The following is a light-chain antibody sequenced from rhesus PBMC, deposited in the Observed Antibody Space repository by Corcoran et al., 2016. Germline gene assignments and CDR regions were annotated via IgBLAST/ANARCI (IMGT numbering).Light chain of an antibody. J-gene: IGKJ2*01. CDR2: AAS. CDR1: QGINKE. Sequence: DIQMTQSPSSLSASVGDRVTVICRASQGINKELSWYQQKPGKAPTLLIYAASSLQTGVSSRVIGSGSGTDFTLTISSLQPEDVATYYCLQDYTPPYNFGQGTKVEIK. V-gene: IGKV1-94*01. CDR3: LQDYTPPYN.